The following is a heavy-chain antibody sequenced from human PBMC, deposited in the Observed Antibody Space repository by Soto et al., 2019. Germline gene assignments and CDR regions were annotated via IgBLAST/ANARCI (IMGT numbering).Heavy chain of an antibody. CDR1: GGSFSGYY. J-gene: IGHJ5*02. Sequence: PSETLSLTCAVYGGSFSGYYWSWIRQPPGKGLEWIGEINHSGSTNYNPSLKSRVTISVDTSKNQFSLKLSSVTAADTAVYYCARVIPPGGPFDPWGQGTLVTVSS. CDR3: ARVIPPGGPFDP. V-gene: IGHV4-34*01. CDR2: INHSGST. D-gene: IGHD3-10*01.